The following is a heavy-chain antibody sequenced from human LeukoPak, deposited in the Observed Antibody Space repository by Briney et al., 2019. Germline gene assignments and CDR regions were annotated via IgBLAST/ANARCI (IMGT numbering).Heavy chain of an antibody. J-gene: IGHJ4*02. V-gene: IGHV1-69*06. CDR2: IIPIFGTA. Sequence: ASVKVSCKASGGTFSSYAISWVRQAPGQGLEWMGGIIPIFGTANYAQKFQGRVTMTEDTSTDTAYMELSSLRSEDTAVYYCATDVGGSYYFDYWGQGTLVTVSS. CDR3: ATDVGGSYYFDY. D-gene: IGHD1-26*01. CDR1: GGTFSSYA.